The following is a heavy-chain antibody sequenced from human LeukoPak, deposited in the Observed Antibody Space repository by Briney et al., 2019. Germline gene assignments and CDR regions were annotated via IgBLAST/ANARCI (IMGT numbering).Heavy chain of an antibody. CDR2: IDTQSGAP. Sequence: ASVKVSCKASGYTFTDYFIHWVRQPPGQGLEWMAWIDTQSGAPRYAQIFEGRVTITRDTSVGTVYMQVSGLTSDDTAIYYCARDGSSVFDYWGQGTLVTVSS. J-gene: IGHJ4*02. D-gene: IGHD3-10*01. CDR3: ARDGSSVFDY. V-gene: IGHV1-2*02. CDR1: GYTFTDYF.